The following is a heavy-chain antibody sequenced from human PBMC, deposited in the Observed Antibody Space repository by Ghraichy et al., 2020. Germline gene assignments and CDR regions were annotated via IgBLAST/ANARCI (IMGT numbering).Heavy chain of an antibody. Sequence: VKVSCKASGGTFSSYAISWVRQAPGQGLEWMGGIIPIFGTANYAQKFQGRVTITADESTSTAYMELSSLRSEDTAVYYCARSRLTGEDRWYFDLWGRGTLVTVSS. V-gene: IGHV1-69*13. CDR1: GGTFSSYA. CDR3: ARSRLTGEDRWYFDL. CDR2: IIPIFGTA. J-gene: IGHJ2*01. D-gene: IGHD7-27*01.